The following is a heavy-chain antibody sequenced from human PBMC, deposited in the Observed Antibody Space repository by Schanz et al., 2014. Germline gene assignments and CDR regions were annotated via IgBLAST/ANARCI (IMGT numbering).Heavy chain of an antibody. V-gene: IGHV1-69*02. Sequence: QVHLVPSGAEMKKPGASVKVSCKASGYTFTVYGLSWARQAPGQGLEWMGRIIPILGVSHYAQKFQGRVTITADKSTTTAYMERNSLNSDDTAVYYCATLDYADSVSWGRGTLVTVSS. CDR2: IIPILGVS. CDR1: GYTFTVYG. CDR3: ATLDYADSVS. J-gene: IGHJ2*01. D-gene: IGHD4-17*01.